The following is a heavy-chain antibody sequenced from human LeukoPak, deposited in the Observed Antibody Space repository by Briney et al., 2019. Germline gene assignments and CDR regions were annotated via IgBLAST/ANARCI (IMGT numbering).Heavy chain of an antibody. D-gene: IGHD3-22*01. J-gene: IGHJ3*02. CDR3: ARGGSGGITMIVVVITDDAFDI. CDR1: GYTFTGYY. V-gene: IGHV1-2*02. Sequence: ASVKVSCKASGYTFTGYYMHWVRQAPGQGLEWMGWINPNSGGTNYAQKFQGRVTMTRDTSISTAYMELSRLRSDDTAVYYCARGGSGGITMIVVVITDDAFDIWGQGAMVTVSS. CDR2: INPNSGGT.